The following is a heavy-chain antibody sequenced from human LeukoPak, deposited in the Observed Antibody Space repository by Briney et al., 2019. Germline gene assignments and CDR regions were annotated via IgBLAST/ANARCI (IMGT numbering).Heavy chain of an antibody. V-gene: IGHV1-8*02. CDR2: MNPNSGNT. CDR3: ARGSCYDSSGYYFNYYYYYYGMDV. CDR1: GYTFTSYD. Sequence: ASVKVSCKASGYTFTSYDINWVRQATGQGLEWMGWMNPNSGNTGHAQKFQGRVTMTRNTSISTAYMELSSLRSEDTAVYYCARGSCYDSSGYYFNYYYYYYGMDVWGQGTTVTVSS. J-gene: IGHJ6*02. D-gene: IGHD3-22*01.